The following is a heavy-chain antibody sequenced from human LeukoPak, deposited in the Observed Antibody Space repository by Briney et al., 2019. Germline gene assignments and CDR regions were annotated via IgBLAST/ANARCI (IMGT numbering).Heavy chain of an antibody. Sequence: PSETLSLTCTVSGGSISSYYWSWIRQPPGKGLEWIGYIYYSGSTNYNPSLKSRVTISVDTSKNQFSLKLSSVTAADTAVYYCARGVDSNSDYWGQGTLVTVSS. CDR3: ARGVDSNSDY. V-gene: IGHV4-59*01. J-gene: IGHJ4*02. CDR2: IYYSGST. CDR1: GGSISSYY. D-gene: IGHD4-11*01.